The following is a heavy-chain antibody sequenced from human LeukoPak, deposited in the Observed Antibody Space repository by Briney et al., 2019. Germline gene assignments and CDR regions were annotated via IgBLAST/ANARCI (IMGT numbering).Heavy chain of an antibody. V-gene: IGHV3-20*04. J-gene: IGHJ4*02. D-gene: IGHD5-18*01. CDR1: GFTFDDYG. Sequence: PGGSLRLSCAASGFTFDDYGMSWVRQAPGKGLEWVSGINWNGGSTGYADSMKGRFTISRDNAKNSLYLQMNSLRAEDTALYYCARQIRGYSYGYGYFDYWGQGTLVTVSS. CDR3: ARQIRGYSYGYGYFDY. CDR2: INWNGGST.